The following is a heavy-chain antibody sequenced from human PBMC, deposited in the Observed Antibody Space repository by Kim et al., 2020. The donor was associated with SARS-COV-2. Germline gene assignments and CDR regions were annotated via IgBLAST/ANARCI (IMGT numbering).Heavy chain of an antibody. Sequence: GGSLRLSCAASGFTFSTYGMHWVRQAPGKGLVWVSHINDNGGATRYADSVKGRFTISRDNAQNTLYLQMNSLRADDTAVYYCLKGGCSAENCPHFDYWGQGTLVAVSS. D-gene: IGHD2-15*01. J-gene: IGHJ4*02. CDR3: LKGGCSAENCPHFDY. CDR2: INDNGGAT. V-gene: IGHV3-74*01. CDR1: GFTFSTYG.